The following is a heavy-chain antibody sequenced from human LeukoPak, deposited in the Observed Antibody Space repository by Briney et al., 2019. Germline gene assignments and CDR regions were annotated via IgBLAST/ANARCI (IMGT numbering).Heavy chain of an antibody. CDR1: GFTFSSYS. J-gene: IGHJ4*02. CDR3: ARDDHYGSGSYHFDY. D-gene: IGHD3-10*01. V-gene: IGHV3-21*01. Sequence: KSGGSLRLSCAASGFTFSSYSMNCVRHAPGKGLEWVSSIGSRTSYIYHADSVKGRYTISRDNAKNSLYLQMNNLRDEDTAMYYCARDDHYGSGSYHFDYWGQGTRVTVSS. CDR2: IGSRTSYI.